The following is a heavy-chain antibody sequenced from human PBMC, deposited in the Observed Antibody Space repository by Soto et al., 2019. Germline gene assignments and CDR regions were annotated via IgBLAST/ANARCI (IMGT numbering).Heavy chain of an antibody. J-gene: IGHJ4*02. V-gene: IGHV1-46*01. D-gene: IGHD3-3*02. Sequence: QVQLVQSGAEVRKPGASVKVSCRTSGYTFTHYYVHWVRQATGQGLEWLGIINPASCSTNYAHEFQGRVTLTMDTSTTTVYMELSGLRAEDTAIFYCAGDLAEGDHWGEGTLVPVSS. CDR3: AGDLAEGDH. CDR1: GYTFTHYY. CDR2: INPASCST.